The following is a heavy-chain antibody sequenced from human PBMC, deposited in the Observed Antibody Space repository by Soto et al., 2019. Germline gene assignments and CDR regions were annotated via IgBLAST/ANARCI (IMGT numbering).Heavy chain of an antibody. D-gene: IGHD2-2*01. CDR1: GFTYSSYG. CDR3: AKDHCSSTSCYWFDY. J-gene: IGHJ4*02. V-gene: IGHV3-30*18. Sequence: EGSLRLSCAASGFTYSSYGMHWVRQAPGKGLEWVAVISYDGSNKYYADSVKGRFTISRDNSKNTLYLQMNSLRAEDTAVYYCAKDHCSSTSCYWFDYWGQGTLVTVSS. CDR2: ISYDGSNK.